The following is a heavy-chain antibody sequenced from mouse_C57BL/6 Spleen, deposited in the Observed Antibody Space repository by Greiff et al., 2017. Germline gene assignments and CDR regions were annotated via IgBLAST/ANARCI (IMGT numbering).Heavy chain of an antibody. Sequence: VQLQQPGAELVRPGSSVKLSCKASGYTFTSYWMHWVKQRPIQGLEWIGNIDPSDSETHYNQKFKDKATLTVDKSSSTAYMQLSSLTSEDSAVYYCARWHYSSSYFDYWGQGTTLTVSS. CDR2: IDPSDSET. D-gene: IGHD1-1*01. V-gene: IGHV1-52*01. J-gene: IGHJ2*01. CDR3: ARWHYSSSYFDY. CDR1: GYTFTSYW.